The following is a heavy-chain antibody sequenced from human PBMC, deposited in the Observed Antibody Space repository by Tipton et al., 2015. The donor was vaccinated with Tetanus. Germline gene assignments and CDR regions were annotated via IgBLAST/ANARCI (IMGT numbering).Heavy chain of an antibody. V-gene: IGHV3-21*01. Sequence: SLRLSCEASGFTLSSYSMNWVRQAPGKGLEWVSSFNTKSMSIYYADSVKGRFTISRDEAKNSLYLQMSSLRVGDTAVYYCARDRGEDWTNFYYMDVWGKGATVTVSS. CDR3: ARDRGEDWTNFYYMDV. CDR2: FNTKSMSI. D-gene: IGHD3/OR15-3a*01. CDR1: GFTLSSYS. J-gene: IGHJ6*03.